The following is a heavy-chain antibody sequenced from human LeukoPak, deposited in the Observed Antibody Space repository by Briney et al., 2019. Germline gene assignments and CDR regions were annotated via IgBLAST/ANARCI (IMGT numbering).Heavy chain of an antibody. CDR3: AKAYYDSSGYHPEYFQH. V-gene: IGHV3-23*01. D-gene: IGHD3-22*01. Sequence: GGSLRLSCAASGFTFSSFAMTWVRQAPGKGLEWVSTISGSGVSTFFADSAKGRFTISRDNSKNTLYLQMTSLRAEDTAVYYCAKAYYDSSGYHPEYFQHWGQGTLVTVSS. J-gene: IGHJ1*01. CDR1: GFTFSSFA. CDR2: ISGSGVST.